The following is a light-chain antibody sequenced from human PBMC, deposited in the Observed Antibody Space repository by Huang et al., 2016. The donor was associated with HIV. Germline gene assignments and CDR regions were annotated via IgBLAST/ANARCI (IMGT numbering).Light chain of an antibody. CDR2: WAS. Sequence: DIVMTQSPDSLVVSLGERATINCKSSQSVLYSSKKKNYLAWYQQTPGQPPKLLIYWASTRESGVPDRFSGSGSGTDFTLTISSLQAEDVAVYYCQQYYSTPPTFGQGTKLEIK. CDR1: QSVLYSSKKKNY. V-gene: IGKV4-1*01. J-gene: IGKJ2*01. CDR3: QQYYSTPPT.